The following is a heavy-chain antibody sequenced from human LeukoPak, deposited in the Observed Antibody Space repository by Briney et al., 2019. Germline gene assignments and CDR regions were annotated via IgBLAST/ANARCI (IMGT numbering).Heavy chain of an antibody. D-gene: IGHD3/OR15-3a*01. Sequence: GESLKISCKGSGYRFTNYWIGWVRQMPGKGLEWMGIIFPGDSDTRYSPSFQGQVTISADKSTSTAYLQWTSLTASDTAMYYCAIGLSGRDWGDVFDIWGQGTMVTVSS. V-gene: IGHV5-51*01. CDR2: IFPGDSDT. CDR3: AIGLSGRDWGDVFDI. CDR1: GYRFTNYW. J-gene: IGHJ3*02.